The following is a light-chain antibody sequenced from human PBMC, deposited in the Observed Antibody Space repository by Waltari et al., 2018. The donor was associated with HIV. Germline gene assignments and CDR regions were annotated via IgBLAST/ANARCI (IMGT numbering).Light chain of an antibody. CDR1: TSTIGADYA. CDR2: GNK. V-gene: IGLV1-40*01. J-gene: IGLJ2*01. Sequence: QSVLTQPPSVSGAPGQRVTIPCTGITSTIGADYAVHWYQQIPGTAPKLLISGNKNRASGVPDRFSASKSGTSASLTITGLQAEDEADYFCQSYDITLSASVVFGGGTKLTVL. CDR3: QSYDITLSASVV.